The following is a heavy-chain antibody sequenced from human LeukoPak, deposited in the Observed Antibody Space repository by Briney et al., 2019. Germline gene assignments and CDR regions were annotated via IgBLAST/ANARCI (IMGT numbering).Heavy chain of an antibody. Sequence: SETLSLTCSVSGGSISSYYWSWIRQPPGKGLEWLGYIYYNGRTHYNPSLESRVTISVDTSKNQFSLQLHSVTAADTAVYYCARVFCSSTSCQKTFDYWGQGSLVTVSS. V-gene: IGHV4-59*01. J-gene: IGHJ4*02. CDR3: ARVFCSSTSCQKTFDY. CDR2: IYYNGRT. CDR1: GGSISSYY. D-gene: IGHD2-2*01.